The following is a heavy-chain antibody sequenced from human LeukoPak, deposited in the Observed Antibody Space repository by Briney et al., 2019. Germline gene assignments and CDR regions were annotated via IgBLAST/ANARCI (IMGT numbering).Heavy chain of an antibody. D-gene: IGHD2-15*01. Sequence: ASVKVSCKASGYTFTSYAMNWVRQAPGQGLEWMGWINTNTGNPTYAQGFTGRFVFSLDTSVSTAYLQISSLKAEDTAVYYCARDGDRYCSGGSCGGKIDYWGQGTLVTVSS. J-gene: IGHJ4*02. V-gene: IGHV7-4-1*02. CDR2: INTNTGNP. CDR1: GYTFTSYA. CDR3: ARDGDRYCSGGSCGGKIDY.